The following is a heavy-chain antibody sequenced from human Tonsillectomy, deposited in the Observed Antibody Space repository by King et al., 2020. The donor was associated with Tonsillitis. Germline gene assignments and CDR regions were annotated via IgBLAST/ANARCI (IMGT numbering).Heavy chain of an antibody. CDR1: GFTFSSYG. J-gene: IGHJ4*02. V-gene: IGHV3-30*02. Sequence: VQLVESGGGVVQPGGSLRLSCAASGFTFSSYGMHWVRQAPGKGLEWVAFIRSDGSNKHYADSVKGRFTFSRDNSNNTLYLQMNSLRAEDTAVYYCGGMVYSGDYWGQGTLVTVSS. CDR3: GGMVYSGDY. CDR2: IRSDGSNK. D-gene: IGHD2-8*01.